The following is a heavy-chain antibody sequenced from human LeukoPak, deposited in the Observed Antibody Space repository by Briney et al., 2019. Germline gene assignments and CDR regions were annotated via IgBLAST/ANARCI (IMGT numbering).Heavy chain of an antibody. Sequence: GASVKVSCKASGYTFTSYGICWVRQAPGQGLEWMGWISAYNGNTNYAQKLQGRVTMTTDTSTSTAYMELRSLRSDGTAVYYCARVTIQLWYNDYWGQGTLVTVSS. CDR2: ISAYNGNT. CDR1: GYTFTSYG. V-gene: IGHV1-18*01. D-gene: IGHD5-18*01. CDR3: ARVTIQLWYNDY. J-gene: IGHJ4*02.